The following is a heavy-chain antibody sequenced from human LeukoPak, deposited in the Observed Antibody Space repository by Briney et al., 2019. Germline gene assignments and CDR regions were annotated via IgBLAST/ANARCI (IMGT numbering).Heavy chain of an antibody. CDR1: GGSISSSSYY. D-gene: IGHD5-18*01. V-gene: IGHV4-39*07. CDR3: ARRPGVRIQLWVRDWFDP. J-gene: IGHJ5*02. Sequence: PSETLSLTCTVSGGSISSSSYYWGWIRQPPGKGLEWIGSIYYSGSTYYNPSLKSRVTISVDTSKNQFSLKLSSVTAADTAVYYCARRPGVRIQLWVRDWFDPWGQGTLVTVSS. CDR2: IYYSGST.